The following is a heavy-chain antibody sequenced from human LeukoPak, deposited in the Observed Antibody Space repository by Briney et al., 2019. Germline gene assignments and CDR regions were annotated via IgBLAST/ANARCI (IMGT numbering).Heavy chain of an antibody. D-gene: IGHD3-10*01. Sequence: GASVKVSCKASGYTFTSYDINWVRQATGQGLEWMGWMNPNSGNTGYAQKFQGRVTMTTDTSTSTAYMELRSLRSDDTAVYYCARVLVRGLTPGAPRLYYFDYWGQGTLVTVSS. CDR3: ARVLVRGLTPGAPRLYYFDY. V-gene: IGHV1-8*01. J-gene: IGHJ4*02. CDR2: MNPNSGNT. CDR1: GYTFTSYD.